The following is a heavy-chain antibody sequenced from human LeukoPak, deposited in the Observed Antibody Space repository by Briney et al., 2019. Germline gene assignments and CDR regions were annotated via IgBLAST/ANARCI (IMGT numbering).Heavy chain of an antibody. CDR2: IYYSGST. CDR3: ARSHGYVVVYDY. J-gene: IGHJ4*02. D-gene: IGHD3-16*01. V-gene: IGHV4-59*01. CDR1: GCSISSYY. Sequence: SETLSLTCTVSGCSISSYYWSWIRQPPGKGLEWVGYIYYSGSTNYNPSLKSRVTISVDTSKNQSTLNLSSVTAADTAVYYCARSHGYVVVYDYWGQGTLVTVSS.